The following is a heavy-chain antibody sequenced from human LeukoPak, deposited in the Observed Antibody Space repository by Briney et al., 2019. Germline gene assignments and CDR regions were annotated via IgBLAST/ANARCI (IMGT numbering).Heavy chain of an antibody. Sequence: SETLSLTCTASGDSISSGGYFWGWIRQPPGKGLEWIGYIYYSGSTNYNPSLKSRVTISVDTSKNQFSLKLSSVTAADTAVYYCARDYCSGGSCYFDYWGQGTLVTVSS. J-gene: IGHJ4*02. CDR3: ARDYCSGGSCYFDY. CDR2: IYYSGST. V-gene: IGHV4-61*08. CDR1: GDSISSGGYF. D-gene: IGHD2-15*01.